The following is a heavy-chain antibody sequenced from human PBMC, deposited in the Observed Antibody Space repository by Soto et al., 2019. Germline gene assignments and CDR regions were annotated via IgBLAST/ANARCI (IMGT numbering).Heavy chain of an antibody. V-gene: IGHV5-51*01. CDR3: ASHYTDQHYFDS. J-gene: IGHJ4*02. CDR2: IFPGDSDT. CDR1: GYRFTSYW. Sequence: PGEALNISCKGSGYRFTSYWIGWVRQMPGKGLEWMGFIFPGDSDTRYSPSFQGQVTISADKSISTAYLQWSSLKASDTAMYYCASHYTDQHYFDSWGQGAVFTVSS.